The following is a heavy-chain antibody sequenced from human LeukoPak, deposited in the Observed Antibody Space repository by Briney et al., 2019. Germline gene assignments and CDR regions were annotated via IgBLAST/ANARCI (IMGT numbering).Heavy chain of an antibody. CDR2: IYHSGST. J-gene: IGHJ4*02. CDR1: GYSISSGFY. CDR3: ARGGRIRLRLGELSSHFSTYDY. D-gene: IGHD3-16*02. Sequence: SETLSLTCTVSGYSISSGFYWGWIRQPPGQGLEWIGSIYHSGSTHYKSSLKSRVTISVDTSKNQFSLKLSSVTAADTAVYYCARGGRIRLRLGELSSHFSTYDYWGQGTLVTVSS. V-gene: IGHV4-38-2*02.